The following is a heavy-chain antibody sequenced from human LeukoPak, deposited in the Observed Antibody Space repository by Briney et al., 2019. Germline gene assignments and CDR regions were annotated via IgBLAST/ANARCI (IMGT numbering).Heavy chain of an antibody. CDR3: ARGVMVRGVRYYYYMDV. Sequence: SETLSLTCTVSGGSFDSYYWSWIRQPPGKGLEWIGYIYYSGTTNYNPSLRSRVTISVDTSKNQFSLQLNSVTPEDTAVYYCARGVMVRGVRYYYYMDVWGKGTTVTISS. J-gene: IGHJ6*03. CDR1: GGSFDSYY. V-gene: IGHV4-59*12. D-gene: IGHD3-10*01. CDR2: IYYSGTT.